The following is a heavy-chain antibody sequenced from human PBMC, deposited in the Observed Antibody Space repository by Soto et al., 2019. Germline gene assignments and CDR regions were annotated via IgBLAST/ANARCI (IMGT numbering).Heavy chain of an antibody. Sequence: QVQLVESGGGVVQPGRSLRLSCAASGFTFSSYAMHWVRQAPGKGLEWVAVISYDGSNKYYADSVKGRFTISRDNSKNTLYLQMNSLRAEDTAVYYCAVIGYDFWSGYYPIDYWGQGTLVTVSS. CDR2: ISYDGSNK. V-gene: IGHV3-30-3*01. D-gene: IGHD3-3*01. J-gene: IGHJ4*02. CDR1: GFTFSSYA. CDR3: AVIGYDFWSGYYPIDY.